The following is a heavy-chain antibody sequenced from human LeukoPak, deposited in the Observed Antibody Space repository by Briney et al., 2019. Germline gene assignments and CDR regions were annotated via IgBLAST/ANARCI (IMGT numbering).Heavy chain of an antibody. V-gene: IGHV4-39*07. CDR2: IYYSGST. CDR3: AIRPLESIAAAGSFYY. D-gene: IGHD6-13*01. J-gene: IGHJ4*02. Sequence: SETLSLTCTVSGGSISSSSYYWGWIRQPPGKGLEWIGSIYYSGSTYYNPSLKSRVTISVDTSKKQFSLKLSYVTAADPAVYYCAIRPLESIAAAGSFYYWGQGSLVTVSS. CDR1: GGSISSSSYY.